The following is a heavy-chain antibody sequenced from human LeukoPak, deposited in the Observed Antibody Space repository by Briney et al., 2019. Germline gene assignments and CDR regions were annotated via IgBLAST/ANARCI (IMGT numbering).Heavy chain of an antibody. CDR2: IKSKADGGTT. Sequence: PGGSLRLSRTASGFTFTNAWMSWARHAPGGGLEWVGRIKSKADGGTTDYAAPVKVRFTISRDDSKNTLYLQMHSLKTEDTAVYYCTIVGARDYWGQGTLVTVSS. D-gene: IGHD1-26*01. CDR3: TIVGARDY. CDR1: GFTFTNAW. J-gene: IGHJ4*02. V-gene: IGHV3-15*01.